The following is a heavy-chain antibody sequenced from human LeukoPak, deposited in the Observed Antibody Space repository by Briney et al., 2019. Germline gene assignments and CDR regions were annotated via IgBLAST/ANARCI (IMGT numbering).Heavy chain of an antibody. V-gene: IGHV3-30*04. CDR3: AKEGVVVAATLDYYYYMDV. Sequence: GGSLRLSCAASGFTFSSYALHWVRQAPGKGLEWVAVLSFDGTITYYADSVKGRFTISRDNSKNTLYLQMNSLRAEDTAVYYCAKEGVVVAATLDYYYYMDVWGKGTTVTVSS. CDR1: GFTFSSYA. CDR2: LSFDGTIT. D-gene: IGHD2-15*01. J-gene: IGHJ6*03.